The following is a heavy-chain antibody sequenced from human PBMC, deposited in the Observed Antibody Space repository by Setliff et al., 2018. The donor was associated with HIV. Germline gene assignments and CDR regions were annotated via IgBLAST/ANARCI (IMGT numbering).Heavy chain of an antibody. CDR1: GYTFTSYG. CDR3: ARASGGNSVENGFDI. CDR2: ISTYNGNT. D-gene: IGHD1-26*01. Sequence: ASVKVSCKASGYTFTSYGITWVRQAPGQGLEWMGWISTYNGNTDYAQKLQGRVTMTTETSTSTAYMELRSLRSDDTAVYCCARASGGNSVENGFDIWGQGTMVTVSS. V-gene: IGHV1-18*01. J-gene: IGHJ3*02.